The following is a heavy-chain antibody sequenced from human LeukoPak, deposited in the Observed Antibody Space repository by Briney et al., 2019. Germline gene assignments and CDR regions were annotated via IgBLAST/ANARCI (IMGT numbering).Heavy chain of an antibody. CDR3: ATDRWGTHT. Sequence: GASVKVSCKVSGYTITELSMHWVRQAPGKGLEWMGGFDPEDGDTIYAPKFQGRVTMTEDTSTDTAYTELSSLRSEDTAVYYCATDRWGTHTWGQGTLVTVSS. J-gene: IGHJ5*02. CDR2: FDPEDGDT. D-gene: IGHD1-1*01. V-gene: IGHV1-24*01. CDR1: GYTITELS.